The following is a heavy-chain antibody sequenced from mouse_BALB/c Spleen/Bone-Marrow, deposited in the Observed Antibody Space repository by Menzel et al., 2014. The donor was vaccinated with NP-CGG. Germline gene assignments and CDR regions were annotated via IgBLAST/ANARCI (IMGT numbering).Heavy chain of an antibody. CDR2: IYPGDGDT. J-gene: IGHJ2*01. V-gene: IGHV1-87*01. CDR1: GYTFTSYW. CDR3: ARGFPFDY. Sequence: LVESGAELARPGASVKLSCKASGYTFTSYWTQWVKQRPGQGLEWIGAIYPGDGDTRYTQKFKGKATLTADKSSSTAYMQLSSLASEDSAVYYCARGFPFDYWGQGTTLTVSS.